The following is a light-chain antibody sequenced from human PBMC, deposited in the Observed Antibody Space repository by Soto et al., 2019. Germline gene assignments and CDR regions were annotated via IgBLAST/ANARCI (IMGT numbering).Light chain of an antibody. V-gene: IGKV3-11*01. CDR1: QSVSSF. Sequence: EIVLTHSPATLSLSPCERATLSSRASQSVSSFLAWYQQKPGQAPRLLIYDASNKATGIPARFSGSGSGTDFTLTINSLEPEDFAVYYCQQRSNWPLTFGGGTKVDIK. CDR3: QQRSNWPLT. CDR2: DAS. J-gene: IGKJ4*01.